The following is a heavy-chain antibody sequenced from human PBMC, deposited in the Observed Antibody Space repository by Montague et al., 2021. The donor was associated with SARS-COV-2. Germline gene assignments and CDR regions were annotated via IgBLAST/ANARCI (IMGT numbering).Heavy chain of an antibody. V-gene: IGHV4-31*03. Sequence: TLSLTCSVSGGSITSGGYYWTWIRQRPGGDLEWLGYLYYNGMTHYSPSLKSRASFSLDTSKNQFSLKLISATAKDSALYFCVSSLPGNQFQFDYWGQGALVTVSS. CDR3: VSSLPGNQFQFDY. J-gene: IGHJ4*02. D-gene: IGHD1-14*01. CDR1: GGSITSGGYY. CDR2: LYYNGMT.